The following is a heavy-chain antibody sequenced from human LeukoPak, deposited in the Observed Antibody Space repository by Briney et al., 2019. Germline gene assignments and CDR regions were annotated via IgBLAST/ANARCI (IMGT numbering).Heavy chain of an antibody. V-gene: IGHV1-69*13. D-gene: IGHD4-23*01. Sequence: ASVKVSCKASGGTFSSYAISWVRQAPGQGLEWMGGIIPIFGTANYAQKFQGRVTITADESTSTAYMELSSLRSEDTAVYYCARVSVAAGGNSVWGQGTLVTVSS. CDR3: ARVSVAAGGNSV. CDR1: GGTFSSYA. J-gene: IGHJ4*02. CDR2: IIPIFGTA.